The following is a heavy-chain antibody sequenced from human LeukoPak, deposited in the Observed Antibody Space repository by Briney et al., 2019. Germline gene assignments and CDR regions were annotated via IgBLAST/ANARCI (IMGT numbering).Heavy chain of an antibody. CDR2: ISAYNGNT. V-gene: IGHV1-18*01. J-gene: IGHJ5*02. D-gene: IGHD5-18*01. CDR1: GYTFTSYG. CDR3: ARDRLWRIQLWKPGENWFDP. Sequence: EASVKVSCKASGYTFTSYGISWVRQAPGQGLEWMGWISAYNGNTNYAQKLQGRVTMTTDTSTSTAYMELRSLRSDDTAVYYCARDRLWRIQLWKPGENWFDPWGQGTLVTVSS.